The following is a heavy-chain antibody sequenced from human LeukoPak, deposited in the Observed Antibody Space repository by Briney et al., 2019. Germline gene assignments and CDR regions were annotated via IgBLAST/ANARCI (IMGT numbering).Heavy chain of an antibody. CDR3: ARNAFDI. V-gene: IGHV3-7*01. Sequence: PGGSLRLSCAASGFTFSTYWMSWVRQAPGKGLEWVANMNQDGSERNYVDSVKGRFTVSRDNAKTSLYLQMNSLRAEDTAIYYCARNAFDIWGQGTMDTVSS. CDR1: GFTFSTYW. CDR2: MNQDGSER. J-gene: IGHJ3*02.